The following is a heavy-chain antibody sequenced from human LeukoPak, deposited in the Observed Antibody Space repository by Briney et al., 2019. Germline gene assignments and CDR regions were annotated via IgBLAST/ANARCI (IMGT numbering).Heavy chain of an antibody. CDR2: ISSNGGST. CDR1: GFTFSSYA. Sequence: GGSLRLSCAASGFTFSSYAMHWVRQAPGKGLEYVSAISSNGGSTYYADSVKGRFTISRDNSKNTPYLQMNSLRAEDTAVYYCARDLLATINYWGQGTLVTVSS. CDR3: ARDLLATINY. D-gene: IGHD5-24*01. J-gene: IGHJ4*02. V-gene: IGHV3-64*02.